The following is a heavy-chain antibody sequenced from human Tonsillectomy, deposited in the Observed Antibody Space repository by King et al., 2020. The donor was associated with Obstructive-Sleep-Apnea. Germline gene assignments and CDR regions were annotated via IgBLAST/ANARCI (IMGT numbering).Heavy chain of an antibody. CDR2: IYYSGST. CDR1: GGSISSYY. J-gene: IGHJ3*02. D-gene: IGHD3-22*01. Sequence: VQLQESGPGLVKPSETLSLTCTVSGGSISSYYWSWIRQPPGKGLEWSGYIYYSGSTNYNPSLKSRVTISVDTSKNQFSLKLSSVTAADTAVYYCARRGDYYDSSGYYYDAFDIWGQGTMVTVSS. CDR3: ARRGDYYDSSGYYYDAFDI. V-gene: IGHV4-59*08.